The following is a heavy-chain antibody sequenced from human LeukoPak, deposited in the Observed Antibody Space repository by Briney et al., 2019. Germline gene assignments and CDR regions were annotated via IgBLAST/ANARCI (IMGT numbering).Heavy chain of an antibody. Sequence: TGGSLRLSCAASGFTFSNAWMSWVRQAPGKGLEWVGRIKSKTDGGTTDYAAPVKGRFTISRDDSKNTLYLQMNSLKTEDTAVYYCTTDLAVTADLYDYWGQGTLVTVSP. CDR2: IKSKTDGGTT. V-gene: IGHV3-15*01. D-gene: IGHD4-11*01. CDR1: GFTFSNAW. CDR3: TTDLAVTADLYDY. J-gene: IGHJ4*02.